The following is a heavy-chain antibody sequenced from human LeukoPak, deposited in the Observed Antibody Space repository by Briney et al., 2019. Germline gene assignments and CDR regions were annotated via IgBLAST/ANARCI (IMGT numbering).Heavy chain of an antibody. Sequence: GGSLRLSCAASVFTFSSYSMSWVRQAPGKGLEWVSAISGSGGSTYYADSVKGRFTISRDNSKNTLYLQMNSLRAEDTAVYYCAKDTRSGMVRGVMVDYWGQGTLVTVSS. CDR2: ISGSGGST. D-gene: IGHD3-10*01. J-gene: IGHJ4*02. CDR1: VFTFSSYS. V-gene: IGHV3-23*01. CDR3: AKDTRSGMVRGVMVDY.